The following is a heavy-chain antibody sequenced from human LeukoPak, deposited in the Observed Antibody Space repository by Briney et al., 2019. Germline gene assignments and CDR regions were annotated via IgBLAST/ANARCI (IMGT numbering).Heavy chain of an antibody. J-gene: IGHJ6*03. V-gene: IGHV1-46*01. CDR2: INPSGGST. CDR1: GYTFTSCY. D-gene: IGHD3-10*01. Sequence: ASVKVSCKASGYTFTSCYMHWVRQAPGQGLEWMGIINPSGGSTSYAQKFQGRVTMTSDTSTSTVYMELSSLRSEDTAVYYCARAPYYGSGSYYYYYYYYMDVWGKGTTVTISS. CDR3: ARAPYYGSGSYYYYYYYYMDV.